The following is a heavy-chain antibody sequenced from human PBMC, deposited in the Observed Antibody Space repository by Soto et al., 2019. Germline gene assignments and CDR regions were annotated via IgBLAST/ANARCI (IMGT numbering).Heavy chain of an antibody. CDR3: ARYNSYAIDY. V-gene: IGHV4-59*01. D-gene: IGHD2-8*01. Sequence: SETLSLTCTVSGTSISIYYWSWIRHPPGKGLGWIANIHYSGTTNYNPSLASRVTLSVDTSKNQFSLKMTSATAADRAMYFCARYNSYAIDYWGRRTLVTVSS. J-gene: IGHJ4*02. CDR1: GTSISIYY. CDR2: IHYSGTT.